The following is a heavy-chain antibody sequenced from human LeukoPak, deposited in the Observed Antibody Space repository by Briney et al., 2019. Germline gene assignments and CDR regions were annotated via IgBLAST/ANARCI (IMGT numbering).Heavy chain of an antibody. V-gene: IGHV1-8*03. Sequence: ASVKVSCKASGGTFSSYDINWVRQATGQGLEWMGWMNPNSGNTGYAQKFQGRVTITADESTSTAYMELSSLRSEDTAVYYCAREPRPYYYDSSGYYFDYWGQGTLVTVSS. D-gene: IGHD3-22*01. J-gene: IGHJ4*02. CDR1: GGTFSSYD. CDR2: MNPNSGNT. CDR3: AREPRPYYYDSSGYYFDY.